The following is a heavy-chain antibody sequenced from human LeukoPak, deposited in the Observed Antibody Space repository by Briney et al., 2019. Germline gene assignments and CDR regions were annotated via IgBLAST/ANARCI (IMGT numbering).Heavy chain of an antibody. Sequence: GGSLRLSCAASGFTFSSSGMHWVRQAPGKGLEWVAYIRYDGGIKHHADSVKGRFTVSRDNSKNTLHLQMNSLRPEDTAVYCCTKPASGSTRERFEYWGQGTLVTVSS. V-gene: IGHV3-30*02. CDR2: IRYDGGIK. J-gene: IGHJ4*02. CDR3: TKPASGSTRERFEY. CDR1: GFTFSSSG. D-gene: IGHD1-26*01.